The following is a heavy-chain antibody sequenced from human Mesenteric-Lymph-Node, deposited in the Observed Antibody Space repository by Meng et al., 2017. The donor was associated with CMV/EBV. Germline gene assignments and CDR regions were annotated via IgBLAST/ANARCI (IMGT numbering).Heavy chain of an antibody. Sequence: GESLKISCAASGFTFSTYGMHWVRQAPGKGLEWVSAISGSGGSTYYADSVKGRFTISRDNSKNTLYLQMNSLRAEDTAVYYCAKGQQLVPDYWGQGTLVTVSS. CDR2: ISGSGGST. CDR1: GFTFSTYG. CDR3: AKGQQLVPDY. D-gene: IGHD6-13*01. V-gene: IGHV3-23*01. J-gene: IGHJ4*02.